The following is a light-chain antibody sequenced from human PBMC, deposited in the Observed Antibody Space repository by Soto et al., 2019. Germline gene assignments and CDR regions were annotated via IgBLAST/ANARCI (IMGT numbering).Light chain of an antibody. CDR1: QSISNY. Sequence: DIQMTQSPSSLSASVGDRVTITCRASQSISNYLNWYQQKPGKAPKLLIYTASILQSGVPSRFGASGSGTDFTLTISSLQPEDFATYYCQQYYSTQWTFGQGTKVEIK. J-gene: IGKJ1*01. V-gene: IGKV1-39*01. CDR3: QQYYSTQWT. CDR2: TAS.